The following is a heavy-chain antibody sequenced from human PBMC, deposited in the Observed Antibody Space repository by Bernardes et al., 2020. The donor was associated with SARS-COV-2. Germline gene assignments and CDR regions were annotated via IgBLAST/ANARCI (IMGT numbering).Heavy chain of an antibody. CDR2: IWYDGSNK. V-gene: IGHV3-33*01. J-gene: IGHJ4*02. CDR1: GFTFSSYG. CDR3: ARGTAPIVVVVAAHFAYFDY. Sequence: GGSLRLSCAASGFTFSSYGMHWVRQAPGKGLEWVAVIWYDGSNKYYADSVKGRFTISRDNSKNTLYLQMNSLRAEDTAVYYCARGTAPIVVVVAAHFAYFDYWGQGTLVTVSS. D-gene: IGHD2-15*01.